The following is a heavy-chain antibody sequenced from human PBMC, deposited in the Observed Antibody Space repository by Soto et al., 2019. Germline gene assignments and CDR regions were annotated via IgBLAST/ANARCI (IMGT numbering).Heavy chain of an antibody. CDR3: TRLGGGNGRCDYFDY. Sequence: QVQLVESGGGVVQPGRSLILSCAASGFTFSTHVMHWVRQTPGKGLEWLAAIGQDASSITYADSVRGRFTISRDNSANTLYLQMNSLRLEDTSLYYCTRLGGGNGRCDYFDYWGQGALVTVSS. V-gene: IGHV3-30-3*01. CDR2: IGQDASSI. CDR1: GFTFSTHV. D-gene: IGHD2-8*01. J-gene: IGHJ4*02.